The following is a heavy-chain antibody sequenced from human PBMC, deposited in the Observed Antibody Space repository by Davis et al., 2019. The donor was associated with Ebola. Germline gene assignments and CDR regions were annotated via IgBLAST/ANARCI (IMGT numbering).Heavy chain of an antibody. J-gene: IGHJ4*02. CDR2: ISWNSGSI. Sequence: SLKISCAASGFTFSSYAMHWVRQAPGKGLEWVSGISWNSGSIGYADSVKGRFTISRDNAKNSLYLQMNSLRAEDTALYYCATGDSSSSGPFDYWGQGTLVTVSS. CDR1: GFTFSSYA. CDR3: ATGDSSSSGPFDY. V-gene: IGHV3-9*01. D-gene: IGHD6-6*01.